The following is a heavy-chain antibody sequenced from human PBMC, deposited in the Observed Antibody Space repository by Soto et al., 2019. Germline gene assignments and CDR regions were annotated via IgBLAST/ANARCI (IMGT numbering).Heavy chain of an antibody. V-gene: IGHV3-30-3*01. CDR1: GFTSRSYA. CDR2: MLYDGSNK. D-gene: IGHD6-13*01. CDR3: STERAAFQTRRRYFSSGLDV. J-gene: IGHJ6*02. Sequence: QVQLVESGGGVVQPGRSLRLSCADSGFTSRSYAMQWVRQAPGKGLEWVAVMLYDGSNKNYADSVKGRSTISRDNSKNAPHLPMTSLRTPDPAAYYCSTERAAFQTRRRYFSSGLDVWAQGPPVTVSS.